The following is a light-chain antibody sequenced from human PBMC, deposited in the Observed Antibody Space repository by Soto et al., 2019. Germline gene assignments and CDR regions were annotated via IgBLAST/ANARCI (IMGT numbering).Light chain of an antibody. CDR2: EGN. V-gene: IGLV2-23*01. CDR3: CSYAGSNFYV. Sequence: QSALTQPASVSGSPGQSITISCTGTSSDVGTYNLVSWYQQHPGKAPKLMIYEGNKRPSGVSNRFSGSKSGNTASLTISGLQAEDEADYYCCSYAGSNFYVFGTGTKVTVL. J-gene: IGLJ1*01. CDR1: SSDVGTYNL.